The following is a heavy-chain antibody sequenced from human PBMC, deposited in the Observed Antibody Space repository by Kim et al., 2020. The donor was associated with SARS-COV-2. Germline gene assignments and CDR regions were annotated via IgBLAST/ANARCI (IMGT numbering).Heavy chain of an antibody. D-gene: IGHD2-21*02. V-gene: IGHV3-21*04. CDR2: ISSSSSYI. J-gene: IGHJ1*01. Sequence: GGSLRLSCAASGFTFSSYSMNWVRQAPGKGLEWVSSISSSSSYIYYADSVKGRFTISRDNAKNSLYLQMNSLRAEDTAVYYCARWGRGGDGLDTEYFQHWGQGTLVTVSS. CDR1: GFTFSSYS. CDR3: ARWGRGGDGLDTEYFQH.